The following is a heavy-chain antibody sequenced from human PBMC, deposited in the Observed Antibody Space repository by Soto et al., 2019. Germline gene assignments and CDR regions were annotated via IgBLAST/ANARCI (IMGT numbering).Heavy chain of an antibody. CDR3: AKESVSGNLGDYGRDL. Sequence: EVQLVESGGGLVQPGRSLRLSCAASVFTFDDYAMHWVRQAPGKGLEWVSGISWNSGSIGYADSVKGRFTISRDNAKNSLYLQMNSLRSEDTALYDCAKESVSGNLGDYGRDLWGQGTTVSVSS. CDR2: ISWNSGSI. V-gene: IGHV3-9*01. D-gene: IGHD6-19*01. J-gene: IGHJ6*01. CDR1: VFTFDDYA.